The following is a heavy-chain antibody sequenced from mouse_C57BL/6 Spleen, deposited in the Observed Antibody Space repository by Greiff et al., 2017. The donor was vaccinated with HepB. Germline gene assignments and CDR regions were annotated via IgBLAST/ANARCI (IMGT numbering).Heavy chain of an antibody. CDR2: INPSSGYT. Sequence: QVQLQQSGAELAKPGASVKLSCKASGYTFTSYWMHWVKQRPGQGLEWIGYINPSSGYTKYNQKFKDKVTLTADKSSSTAYMQLSSLTDEDSAVYYCARVVGSKGAYWGQGTLVTVSA. D-gene: IGHD1-1*01. J-gene: IGHJ3*01. CDR1: GYTFTSYW. V-gene: IGHV1-7*01. CDR3: ARVVGSKGAY.